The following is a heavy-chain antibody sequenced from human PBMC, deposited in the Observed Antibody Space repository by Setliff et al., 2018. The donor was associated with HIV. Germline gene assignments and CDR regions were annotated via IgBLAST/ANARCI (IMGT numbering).Heavy chain of an antibody. CDR2: MYPSGSS. V-gene: IGHV4-38-2*02. CDR1: SYSVTSGYY. CDR3: VRGHCSGTNCYGVDYYGMDV. D-gene: IGHD2-2*01. J-gene: IGHJ6*02. Sequence: PSETLSLTCTVSSYSVTSGYYWAWIRQPPGKGLEWIGNMYPSGSSYFNPTLQSRVTMSADTSKKQFFLKLSSVTAADTALYYCVRGHCSGTNCYGVDYYGMDVWGQGTTVTVSS.